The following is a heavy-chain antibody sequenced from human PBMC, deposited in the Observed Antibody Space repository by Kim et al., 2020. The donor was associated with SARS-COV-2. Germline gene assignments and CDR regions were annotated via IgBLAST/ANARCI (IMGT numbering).Heavy chain of an antibody. V-gene: IGHV1-69*13. J-gene: IGHJ6*02. CDR2: IIPIFGTA. CDR1: GGTFSSYA. CDR3: ARRAVWWELPNYYYYGMDV. Sequence: SVKVSCKASGGTFSSYAISWVRQAPGQGLEWMGGIIPIFGTANYAQKFQGRVTITADESTSTAYMELSSLRSEDTAVYYCARRAVWWELPNYYYYGMDVWGQGTTVTVSS. D-gene: IGHD1-26*01.